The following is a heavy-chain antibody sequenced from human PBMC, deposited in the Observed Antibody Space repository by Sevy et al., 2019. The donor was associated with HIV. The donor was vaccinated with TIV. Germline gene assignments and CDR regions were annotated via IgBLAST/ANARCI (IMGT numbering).Heavy chain of an antibody. D-gene: IGHD5-18*01. J-gene: IGHJ4*02. Sequence: GGSLRLSCAASGFTFNMYWMTWVRQAPGKGLEWVANIKEGGSERNYLDSVKGRFTISRDNAKESLYLQINSLRAEDTAVYYCAKDQGGYNYAPGYWGQGTLVAVSS. CDR2: IKEGGSER. CDR3: AKDQGGYNYAPGY. V-gene: IGHV3-7*01. CDR1: GFTFNMYW.